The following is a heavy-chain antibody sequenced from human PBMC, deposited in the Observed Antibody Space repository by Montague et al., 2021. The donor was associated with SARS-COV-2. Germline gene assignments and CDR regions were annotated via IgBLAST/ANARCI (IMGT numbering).Heavy chain of an antibody. D-gene: IGHD3-22*01. CDR3: ARGLIDITLMVVVFTGASLSFDY. CDR2: IGPSGST. V-gene: IGHV4-34*01. Sequence: SETLSLTCGVSGGSLSGYHWSWIRQPPGRGLEWIGEIGPSGSTNYNPSLKSRVTISIDTSKNQFSLKLTSVTAADTAVYYCARGLIDITLMVVVFTGASLSFDYWGQGTLVTVSS. CDR1: GGSLSGYH. J-gene: IGHJ4*02.